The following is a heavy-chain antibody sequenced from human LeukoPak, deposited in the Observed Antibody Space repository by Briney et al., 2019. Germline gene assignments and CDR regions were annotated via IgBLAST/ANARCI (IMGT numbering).Heavy chain of an antibody. J-gene: IGHJ3*02. CDR1: GGSISSYY. D-gene: IGHD2-2*02. Sequence: PSETLSLTXTVSGGSISSYYWSWIRQPAGKGLEWIGRIYTSGSTNYNPSLKSRVTMSVDTSKNQFSLKLSSVTAADTAVYYCARVRSIVVVPAAIGGDAFDIWGQGTMVTVSS. CDR2: IYTSGST. CDR3: ARVRSIVVVPAAIGGDAFDI. V-gene: IGHV4-4*07.